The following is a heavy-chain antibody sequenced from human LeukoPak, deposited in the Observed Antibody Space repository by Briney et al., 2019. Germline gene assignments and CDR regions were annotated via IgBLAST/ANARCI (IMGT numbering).Heavy chain of an antibody. Sequence: PGGSLRLSCAASGFTFDDYAMHWVRQAPGKGLEWVSGISWNSGSIGYADSVKGRFTISRDNAKNSLYLQMNSLRAEDTALYYCAKDTAYSSGWYYFDYWGQGTLVTVSS. V-gene: IGHV3-9*01. J-gene: IGHJ4*02. CDR1: GFTFDDYA. CDR2: ISWNSGSI. CDR3: AKDTAYSSGWYYFDY. D-gene: IGHD6-19*01.